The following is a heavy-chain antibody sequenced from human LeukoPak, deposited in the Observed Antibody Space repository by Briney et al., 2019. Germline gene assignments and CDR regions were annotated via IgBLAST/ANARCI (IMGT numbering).Heavy chain of an antibody. CDR1: GGSITSYSYD. J-gene: IGHJ6*03. CDR3: ATPIAAAGTDYYYYMDV. V-gene: IGHV4-39*01. D-gene: IGHD6-13*01. Sequence: PSETLSLTCTVSGGSITSYSYDWGWIRQPPGKGLEWIASMYYGGDTNYNPSLKSRVTISVDTSKNQFSLKLSSVTAADTAVYYCATPIAAAGTDYYYYMDVWGKGTTVTVSS. CDR2: MYYGGDT.